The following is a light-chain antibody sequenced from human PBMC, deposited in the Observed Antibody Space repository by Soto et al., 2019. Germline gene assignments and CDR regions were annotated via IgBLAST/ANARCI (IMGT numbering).Light chain of an antibody. CDR2: DAS. V-gene: IGKV1-5*01. CDR1: QSVSKW. Sequence: DIQMTQSPSTLSADAGDRVIITCRASQSVSKWLAWYQQKPGKAPTLLMNDASNLQGGVPFRFSGSGSGTEFTLTISDLQPDDFATYYCQQYKSPPWTFGQGTKVDIK. J-gene: IGKJ1*01. CDR3: QQYKSPPWT.